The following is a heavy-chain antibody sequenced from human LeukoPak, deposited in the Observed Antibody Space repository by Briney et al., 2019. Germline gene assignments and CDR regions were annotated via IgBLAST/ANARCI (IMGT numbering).Heavy chain of an antibody. CDR1: GFTFSSYG. CDR2: IWYDGSNK. Sequence: GGSLRLSCAASGFTFSSYGMHWVRQAPGKGLXXXXVIWYDGSNKYYADSVKGRFTISRDNSKNTLYLQMNSLRAEDTAVYYCARDGGAVPAAPEDYWGQGTLVTVSS. CDR3: ARDGGAVPAAPEDY. J-gene: IGHJ4*02. V-gene: IGHV3-33*01. D-gene: IGHD2-2*01.